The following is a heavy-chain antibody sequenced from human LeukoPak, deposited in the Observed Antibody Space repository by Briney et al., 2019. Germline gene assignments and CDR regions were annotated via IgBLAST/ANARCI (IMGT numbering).Heavy chain of an antibody. Sequence: GGSLRLSCAASGFTFSSYEMNWVRQAPGKGLEWVSYISSSGSTIYYADSVKGRFTVSRDNSKNTLYLQMKSLRAEDTAVYYCAKGGGYEAQYYYYYLDVWGKGTTVTISS. CDR1: GFTFSSYE. CDR3: AKGGGYEAQYYYYYLDV. V-gene: IGHV3-48*03. D-gene: IGHD5-12*01. J-gene: IGHJ6*03. CDR2: ISSSGSTI.